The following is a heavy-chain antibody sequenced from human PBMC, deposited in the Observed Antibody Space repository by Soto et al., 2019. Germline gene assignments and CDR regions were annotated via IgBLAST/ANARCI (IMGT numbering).Heavy chain of an antibody. D-gene: IGHD4-17*01. J-gene: IGHJ4*02. V-gene: IGHV3-66*01. CDR2: IYSGGST. CDR1: GFTVSSNY. Sequence: XSLRRCCAASGFTVSSNYMGWGRQAPGKGLECVSVIYSGGSTYNADSVKGRFTISRDNSKNTLYLQMNSLRAEDTAVYYCARNPGGDSYDYWGQGTLVTVSS. CDR3: ARNPGGDSYDY.